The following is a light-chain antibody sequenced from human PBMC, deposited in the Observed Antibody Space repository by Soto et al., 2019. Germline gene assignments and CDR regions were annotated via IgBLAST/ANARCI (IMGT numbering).Light chain of an antibody. V-gene: IGLV2-14*01. J-gene: IGLJ1*01. CDR1: SSVVGGYNY. CDR2: DVS. Sequence: QSVLTQPASVSGSPGQSITISCTGTSSVVGGYNYVSWYQQHPGKAPKLMIYDVSNRPSGVSNRFSGSKSGNTASLTISGLQAEDEAYYYCSSYTSSSTYVFGTGTKVTV. CDR3: SSYTSSSTYV.